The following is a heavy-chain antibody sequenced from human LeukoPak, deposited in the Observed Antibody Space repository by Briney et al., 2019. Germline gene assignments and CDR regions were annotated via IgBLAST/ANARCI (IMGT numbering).Heavy chain of an antibody. CDR3: ARDRISGGFDP. CDR1: GYTFTGYY. CDR2: INPSGGST. Sequence: ASVKVSCKASGYTFTGYYMHWVRQAPGQGLEWMGIINPSGGSTSYAQKFQGRVTMTRDTSTSTVYMELSSLRSEDTAVYYCARDRISGGFDPWGQGTLVTVSS. J-gene: IGHJ5*02. D-gene: IGHD6-25*01. V-gene: IGHV1-46*01.